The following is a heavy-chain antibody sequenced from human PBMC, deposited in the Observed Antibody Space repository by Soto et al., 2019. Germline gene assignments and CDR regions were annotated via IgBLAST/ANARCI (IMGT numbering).Heavy chain of an antibody. CDR2: IMPIIGTA. CDR3: ARGGYSSSYRLDY. Sequence: QVQLVRSGAEVKKPGSSVKVSCKASGGTFSSYAMSWVRQRPGQGLEWMGGIMPIIGTANYAQKFQGRVTITADESTSTAYMELSSLRSEDTAVYYCARGGYSSSYRLDYWGQGTLVTVSS. V-gene: IGHV1-69*01. D-gene: IGHD6-6*01. CDR1: GGTFSSYA. J-gene: IGHJ4*02.